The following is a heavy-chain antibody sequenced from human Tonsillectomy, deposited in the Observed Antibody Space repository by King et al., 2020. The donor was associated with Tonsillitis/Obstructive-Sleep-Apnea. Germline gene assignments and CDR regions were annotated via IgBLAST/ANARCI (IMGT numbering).Heavy chain of an antibody. D-gene: IGHD2-2*01. Sequence: QLQLQESGPGLVKPSETLSLTCTVSGGSISSSSYYWGWIRQPPGKGLEWIGSIYYSGSTYYNPSLKSRVTISVDTSKNQFSLKLSSVTAADTAVYSCARGGCSSTSCTNSSYYYMDVRGKGTTVTVSS. J-gene: IGHJ6*03. V-gene: IGHV4-39*01. CDR2: IYYSGST. CDR1: GGSISSSSYY. CDR3: ARGGCSSTSCTNSSYYYMDV.